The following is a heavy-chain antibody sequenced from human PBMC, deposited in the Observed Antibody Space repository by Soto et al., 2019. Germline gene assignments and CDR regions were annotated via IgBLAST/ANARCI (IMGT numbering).Heavy chain of an antibody. CDR1: GVSVSSGDFS. J-gene: IGHJ3*01. CDR2: IYHSGTT. CDR3: ARSRRWDGLDF. V-gene: IGHV4-30-2*01. D-gene: IGHD1-26*01. Sequence: QLRLQESGSGLLKPSQTLSLTCAVSGVSVSSGDFSWCWIRQPPGKGLEWVGYIYHSGTTYYHPSLQRRLTSSRDRSNNQFSLKLASGTAADSAVYFCARSRRWDGLDFWGQGALVTVS.